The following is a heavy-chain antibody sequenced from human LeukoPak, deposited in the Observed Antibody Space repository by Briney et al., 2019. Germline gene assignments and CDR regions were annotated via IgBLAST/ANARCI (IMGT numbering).Heavy chain of an antibody. J-gene: IGHJ5*02. CDR1: GFTFSSYG. D-gene: IGHD4-17*01. V-gene: IGHV3-33*01. Sequence: GGSLTLSCPATGFTFSSYGMHWVRQAPGKGLAWVAVIGDDGTKKYYADCLKGPVTISRDNSKSTWYLQMNSLRADNTAVYYCPRVSTTVTHIWLYPSGERTPFSVSS. CDR2: IGDDGTKK. CDR3: PRVSTTVTHIWLYP.